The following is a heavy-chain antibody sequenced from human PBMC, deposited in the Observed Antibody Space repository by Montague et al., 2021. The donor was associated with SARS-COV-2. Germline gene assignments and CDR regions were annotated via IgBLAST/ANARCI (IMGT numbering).Heavy chain of an antibody. CDR1: GFALSDYY. Sequence: SLRLSCAASGFALSDYYMAWIRQAPGKGLEWLAYISHSSNTIAYADSVKGRFTISRDNANNSVHLHMTNLRVEDTAVYYRARPPTFYYESSGYYSNWGQGAQVTVTS. CDR3: ARPPTFYYESSGYYSN. D-gene: IGHD3-22*01. CDR2: ISHSSNTI. V-gene: IGHV3-11*01. J-gene: IGHJ4*02.